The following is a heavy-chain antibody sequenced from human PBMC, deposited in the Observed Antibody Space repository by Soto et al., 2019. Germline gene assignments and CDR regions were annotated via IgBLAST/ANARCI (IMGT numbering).Heavy chain of an antibody. V-gene: IGHV1-2*02. D-gene: IGHD6-13*01. CDR2: INPNSGGT. Sequence: GASVKVSCKASGYTFTGYYMHWVRQAPGQGLEWMGWINPNSGGTNYAQKFQGRVTMTRDTSISTAYMELSRLRSDDTAVYYCARDRSLGYSSWYYYNMGGENWFDPWGQGTLVTVSS. J-gene: IGHJ5*02. CDR3: ARDRSLGYSSWYYYNMGGENWFDP. CDR1: GYTFTGYY.